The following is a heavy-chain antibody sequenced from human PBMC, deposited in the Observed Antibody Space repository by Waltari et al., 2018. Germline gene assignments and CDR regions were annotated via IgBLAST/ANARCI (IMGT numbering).Heavy chain of an antibody. V-gene: IGHV3-74*01. CDR2: INADGSTT. J-gene: IGHJ4*02. Sequence: GSGFTLSPYWIHWVRQAPGKGLVWVSRINADGSTTNYADSVKGRFTISRDNAKNTAYLQINSLRAEDTAVYYCARALYYLPDYWGQGTLVTVSS. CDR3: ARALYYLPDY. D-gene: IGHD3-16*02. CDR1: GFTLSPYW.